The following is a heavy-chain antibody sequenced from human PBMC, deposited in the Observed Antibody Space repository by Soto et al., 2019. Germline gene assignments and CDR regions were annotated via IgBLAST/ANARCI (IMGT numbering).Heavy chain of an antibody. J-gene: IGHJ6*02. D-gene: IGHD2-15*01. Sequence: GGSLRLSCEASGFTFNSHGMHWVRQAPGKGLEWVAVISYDGNNKYYADSVKGRFTISRDNSKNTLYLQMNSLRAEDTAVYYCASGYCSGGSCASEYYYYYYGMDVWGQGTTVTVSS. CDR2: ISYDGNNK. CDR1: GFTFNSHG. CDR3: ASGYCSGGSCASEYYYYYYGMDV. V-gene: IGHV3-30*03.